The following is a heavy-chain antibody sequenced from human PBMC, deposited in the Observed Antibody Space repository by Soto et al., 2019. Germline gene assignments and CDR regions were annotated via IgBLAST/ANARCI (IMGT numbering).Heavy chain of an antibody. CDR3: ARNLDYYYGPGSGNGHGF. Sequence: QVQLVQSGAEVKEPGDSVSVSCEASGYTFTAYYIHWVRQAPGQGLEWMGWINTKFGDTTYAQDFQCRVSMTRDMSISTVYMEVSRLTAGDTAIYYCARNLDYYYGPGSGNGHGFWGQGTTVTVFS. J-gene: IGHJ6*02. CDR2: INTKFGDT. V-gene: IGHV1-2*02. D-gene: IGHD3-10*01. CDR1: GYTFTAYY.